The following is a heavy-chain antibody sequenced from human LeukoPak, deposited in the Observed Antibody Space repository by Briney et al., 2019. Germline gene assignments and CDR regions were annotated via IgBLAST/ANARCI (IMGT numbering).Heavy chain of an antibody. Sequence: GASVKVSCKASGGTFSSYAISWVRQAPGQGLEWMGGIIPIFGTANYAQKFQGRVTITADESTSTAYMELSSLRSEDTAVYYCARARRSPYGYYYMDVWGKGTTVTVAS. D-gene: IGHD4-17*01. CDR3: ARARRSPYGYYYMDV. CDR1: GGTFSSYA. V-gene: IGHV1-69*01. J-gene: IGHJ6*03. CDR2: IIPIFGTA.